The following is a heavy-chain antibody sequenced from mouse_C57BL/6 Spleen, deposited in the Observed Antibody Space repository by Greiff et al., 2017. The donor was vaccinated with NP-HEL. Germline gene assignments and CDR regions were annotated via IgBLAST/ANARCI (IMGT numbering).Heavy chain of an antibody. CDR1: GYTFTDYY. D-gene: IGHD1-1*01. CDR3: ATYYYGSSTWFAY. V-gene: IGHV1-76*01. J-gene: IGHJ3*01. Sequence: AELVRPVASVKLSFKASGYTFTDYYINWVKQRPGQGLEWIARIYPGSGNTYYNEKFKGKATLTAEKSSSTAYMQLSSLTSEDSAVYFCATYYYGSSTWFAYWGQGTLVTVSA. CDR2: IYPGSGNT.